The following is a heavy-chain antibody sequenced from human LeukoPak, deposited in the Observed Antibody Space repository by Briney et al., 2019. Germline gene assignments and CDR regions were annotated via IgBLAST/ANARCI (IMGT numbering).Heavy chain of an antibody. D-gene: IGHD3-9*01. CDR1: GYSITSGYY. V-gene: IGHV4-38-2*02. CDR2: VYHGGST. CDR3: ARGRYFDWLLYFDY. J-gene: IGHJ4*02. Sequence: SSISTVSGYSITSGYYWGWIRQPPGKGLEWIGSVYHGGSTYYNPSLQSRVTISLDTSKNQFSLKLSSVTAADTAVYYCARGRYFDWLLYFDYWGQGTLVTVSS.